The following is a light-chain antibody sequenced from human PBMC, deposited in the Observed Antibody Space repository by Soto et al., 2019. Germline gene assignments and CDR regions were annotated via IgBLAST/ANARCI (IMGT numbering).Light chain of an antibody. CDR2: GAS. CDR1: QRISSN. Sequence: EIVMTQSPATLSVSPGERATLYCKASQRISSNLAWYQQKPGQPPRLLIYGASTRATGISARFSGSGSGTEFTLTISGLQSEDFALYYCQQRGNWPATFGPGTKVEIK. CDR3: QQRGNWPAT. J-gene: IGKJ3*01. V-gene: IGKV3-15*01.